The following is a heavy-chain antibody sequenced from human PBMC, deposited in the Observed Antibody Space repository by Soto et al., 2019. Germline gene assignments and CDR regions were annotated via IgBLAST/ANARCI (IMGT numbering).Heavy chain of an antibody. Sequence: SVKVSCKASGGTFSSYAISWVRRAPGQGLEWMGGIIPIFGTANYAQKFQGRVTITADKSTSTAYMELSSLRSEDTAVYYCARAGSSTPHYYYYGMDVWGQGTTVTVSS. CDR2: IIPIFGTA. J-gene: IGHJ6*02. CDR3: ARAGSSTPHYYYYGMDV. V-gene: IGHV1-69*06. CDR1: GGTFSSYA. D-gene: IGHD2-2*01.